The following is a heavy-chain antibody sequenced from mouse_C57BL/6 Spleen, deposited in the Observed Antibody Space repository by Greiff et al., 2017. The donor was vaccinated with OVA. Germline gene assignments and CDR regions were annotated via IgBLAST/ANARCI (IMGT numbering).Heavy chain of an antibody. CDR3: ARQDYGNSHWYFDV. V-gene: IGHV5-15*01. Sequence: EVKLVESGGGLVQPGGSLKLSCAASGFTFSDYGMAWVRQAPRKGPEWVAFISNLAYSIYYADTVTGRFTISRENAKNTLYLEMSSLRSEDTAMYYCARQDYGNSHWYFDVWGTGTTVTVSS. CDR1: GFTFSDYG. D-gene: IGHD2-1*01. CDR2: ISNLAYSI. J-gene: IGHJ1*03.